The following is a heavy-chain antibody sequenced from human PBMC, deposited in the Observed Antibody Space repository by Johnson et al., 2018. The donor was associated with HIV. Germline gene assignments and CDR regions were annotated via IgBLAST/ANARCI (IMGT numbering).Heavy chain of an antibody. V-gene: IGHV3-30-3*01. CDR3: ARLYYYDSSGYYVGAFDI. D-gene: IGHD3-22*01. CDR2: ISYDGSNK. J-gene: IGHJ3*02. CDR1: GFTFSSYA. Sequence: QVQLVESGGGVVQPGRSLRLSCAASGFTFSSYAMHWVRQAPGKGLEWVAVISYDGSNKYYADSVKGRLTISRDNSKNTLYLQMNSLRAEDTAVYYCARLYYYDSSGYYVGAFDIWGQGTMVTVSS.